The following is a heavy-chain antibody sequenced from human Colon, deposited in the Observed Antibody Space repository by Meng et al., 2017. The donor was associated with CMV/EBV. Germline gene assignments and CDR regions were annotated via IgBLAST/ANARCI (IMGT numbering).Heavy chain of an antibody. CDR2: FYSGGNT. J-gene: IGHJ4*02. V-gene: IGHV3-66*02. CDR3: ARSSSYKARFDY. CDR1: GLTVRDHY. D-gene: IGHD3-22*01. Sequence: SCAVSGLTVRDHYLGWVRQAPGKGLEWVSVFYSGGNTYYADSVKGRFTISRDNSKNTVYLQMNSLRAEDTAIYYCARSSSYKARFDYWGQGTVVTVSS.